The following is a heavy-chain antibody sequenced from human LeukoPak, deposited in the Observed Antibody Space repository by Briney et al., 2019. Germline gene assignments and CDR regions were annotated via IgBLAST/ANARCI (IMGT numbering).Heavy chain of an antibody. D-gene: IGHD1-26*01. CDR2: ISGSGGST. V-gene: IGHV3-23*01. J-gene: IGHJ4*02. CDR1: GFTFSSYG. CDR3: ANVGAITYYFDY. Sequence: GGSLSLSCAASGFTFSSYGMSWVRQAPGKGLEWVSAISGSGGSTYYADSVKGRFTISRDNSKNTLYLQMNSLRAEDTAVYYCANVGAITYYFDYWGQGTLVTVSS.